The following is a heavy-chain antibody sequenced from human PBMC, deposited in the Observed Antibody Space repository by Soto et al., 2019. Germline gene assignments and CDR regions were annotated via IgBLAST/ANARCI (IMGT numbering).Heavy chain of an antibody. CDR1: GFTFSSYG. V-gene: IGHV3-30*18. D-gene: IGHD6-13*01. Sequence: QVQLVESGGGVVQPGRSLRLSCAASGFTFSSYGMHWVRQAPGKGLEWVAVISYDGSNKYYADSVKGRFTISRDNSKNTLYLQMNSLRAEDTAVYYCAKRAAAAQGWYYYGMDVWGQGTTVTVSS. J-gene: IGHJ6*02. CDR2: ISYDGSNK. CDR3: AKRAAAAQGWYYYGMDV.